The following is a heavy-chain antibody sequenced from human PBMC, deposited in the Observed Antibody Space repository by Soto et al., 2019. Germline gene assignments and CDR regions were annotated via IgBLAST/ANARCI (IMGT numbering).Heavy chain of an antibody. CDR3: ARGGTGWSLPLDY. D-gene: IGHD6-19*01. CDR2: ISYDGSNK. J-gene: IGHJ4*02. CDR1: GFTFSNYA. V-gene: IGHV3-30-3*01. Sequence: GGSLRLSCEASGFTFSNYAMHGVRQAPGKGLEWVVVISYDGSNKYCADSVKGRFTISRDNSKNTLYLQMNSLRAEDTAVYYCARGGTGWSLPLDYWGQGTLVTVSS.